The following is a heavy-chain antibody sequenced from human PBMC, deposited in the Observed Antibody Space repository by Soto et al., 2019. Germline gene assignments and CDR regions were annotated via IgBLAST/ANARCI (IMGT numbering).Heavy chain of an antibody. V-gene: IGHV4-34*01. CDR3: ARYDFWSGLYGMDG. CDR1: GGSFSGYY. J-gene: IGHJ6*02. D-gene: IGHD3-3*01. CDR2: INHSGST. Sequence: SETLSLPCAVYGGSFSGYYWSWIRQPPGKGLEWIGEINHSGSTNYNPSLKSRVTISVDTSKNQFSLKLSSVTAADTAVYYCARYDFWSGLYGMDGWVQGITVT.